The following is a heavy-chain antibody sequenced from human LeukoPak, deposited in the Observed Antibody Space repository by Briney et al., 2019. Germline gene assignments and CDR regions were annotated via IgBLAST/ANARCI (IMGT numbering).Heavy chain of an antibody. J-gene: IGHJ6*02. CDR2: ISFGGGHI. Sequence: GGSLRLSCVASRFTFSSYSMTWVRRVPGTGLEWVSSISFGGGHIFYTDSVKGRFTIFRDDSKNSLYLEMNSLRAEDTAVYFCARIVLTPPYGMDVWGQGTTVTVSS. D-gene: IGHD2/OR15-2a*01. CDR3: ARIVLTPPYGMDV. V-gene: IGHV3-21*01. CDR1: RFTFSSYS.